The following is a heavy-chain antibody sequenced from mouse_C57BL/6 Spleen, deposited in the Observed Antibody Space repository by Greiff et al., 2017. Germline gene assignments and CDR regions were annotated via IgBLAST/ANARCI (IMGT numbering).Heavy chain of an antibody. J-gene: IGHJ2*01. CDR1: GYTFTSYW. Sequence: QVQLQQPGAELVKPGASVKLSCKASGYTFTSYWMHWVKQRPGQGLEWIGMIHPNSGSTNYNEKFKSKATLTVDKSSSTAYMQLSSLTSEDSAVYYCARDSSQAKGYYFDYWGQGTTLTVSS. V-gene: IGHV1-64*01. CDR2: IHPNSGST. D-gene: IGHD3-2*01. CDR3: ARDSSQAKGYYFDY.